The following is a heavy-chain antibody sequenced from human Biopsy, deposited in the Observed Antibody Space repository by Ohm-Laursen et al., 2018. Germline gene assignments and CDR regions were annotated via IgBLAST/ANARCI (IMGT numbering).Heavy chain of an antibody. CDR3: ARWYGDLFYYYNGMDV. D-gene: IGHD3-10*01. Sequence: GSLRLSCAASGFTFNVYSIVWVRQAPGKGLEWVSSITSRTSSTYYADSVKGRVTISRDKANNSVSLQMNNLRVDDTAVYYCARWYGDLFYYYNGMDVWGQGTTVTVSS. CDR1: GFTFNVYS. V-gene: IGHV3-21*01. J-gene: IGHJ6*02. CDR2: ITSRTSST.